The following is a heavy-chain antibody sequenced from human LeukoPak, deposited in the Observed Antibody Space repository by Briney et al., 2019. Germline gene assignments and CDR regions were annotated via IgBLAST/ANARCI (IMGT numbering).Heavy chain of an antibody. CDR3: AKELYDSSGYYYVRAGLYFDY. Sequence: GGSLRPSCSASGFTFSSYAMHWVRQAPGKGLEWVAVISYDGSNKYYADSVKGRFTISRDNSKNTLYLQMNSLRAEDTAVYYCAKELYDSSGYYYVRAGLYFDYWGQGTLVTVSS. J-gene: IGHJ4*02. V-gene: IGHV3-30*04. D-gene: IGHD3-22*01. CDR1: GFTFSSYA. CDR2: ISYDGSNK.